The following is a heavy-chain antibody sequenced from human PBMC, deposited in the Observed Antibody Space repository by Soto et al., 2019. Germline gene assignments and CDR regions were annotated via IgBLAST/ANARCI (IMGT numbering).Heavy chain of an antibody. CDR3: ARGRVYYGSIDY. CDR2: INHSGST. V-gene: IGHV4-34*01. J-gene: IGHJ4*02. D-gene: IGHD3-10*01. Sequence: SETLSLTCAVYGGSFSGYYWSWIRQPPGKGLEWIGEINHSGSTNYNPSLKSRVTISVDTSKNQFSLKLSSVTAADTAVYYCARGRVYYGSIDYWGQGTLVTVSS. CDR1: GGSFSGYY.